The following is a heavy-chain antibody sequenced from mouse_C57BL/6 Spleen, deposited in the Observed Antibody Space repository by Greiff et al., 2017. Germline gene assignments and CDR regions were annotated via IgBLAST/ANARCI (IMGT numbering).Heavy chain of an antibody. V-gene: IGHV5-17*01. CDR2: ISSGSSTI. J-gene: IGHJ4*01. CDR1: GFTFSDYG. Sequence: DVQLVESGGGLVKPGGSLKLSCAASGFTFSDYGIHWVRQAPEKGLEWVAYISSGSSTIYYADTVKGRFTISRDNAKNTLFLQMTSLRSEDTAMYYCAEGGRRYAMDYWGQGTSVTVSS. CDR3: AEGGRRYAMDY.